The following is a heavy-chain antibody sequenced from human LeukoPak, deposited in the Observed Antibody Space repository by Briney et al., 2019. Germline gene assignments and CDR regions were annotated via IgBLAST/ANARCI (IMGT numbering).Heavy chain of an antibody. CDR3: ARDSGYDLRVLDYYGMDV. J-gene: IGHJ6*02. CDR1: GYTFARYY. CDR2: INPSGGST. D-gene: IGHD5-12*01. Sequence: ASVKVSCKASGYTFARYYMHWVRQAPGQRLEWMGIINPSGGSTSYAQKFQCRVTMTRDTSTSTVYMEVSSLRSEDTAVYYCARDSGYDLRVLDYYGMDVWGQGTTVTVSS. V-gene: IGHV1-46*01.